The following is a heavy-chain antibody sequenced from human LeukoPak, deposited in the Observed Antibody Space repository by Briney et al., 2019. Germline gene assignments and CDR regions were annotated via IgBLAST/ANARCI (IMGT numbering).Heavy chain of an antibody. CDR1: RFTFSSYW. D-gene: IGHD3-3*01. CDR3: ARQDDLYYYYYYYMDV. CDR2: ISSSSSYI. J-gene: IGHJ6*03. V-gene: IGHV3-21*01. Sequence: SGGSLRLSCAASRFTFSSYWMTWVRQAPGKGLEWVSSISSSSSYIYYADSVKGRFTISGDNAKNSLYLQMNSLRAEDTAVYYCARQDDLYYYYYYYMDVWGKGTTVTVSS.